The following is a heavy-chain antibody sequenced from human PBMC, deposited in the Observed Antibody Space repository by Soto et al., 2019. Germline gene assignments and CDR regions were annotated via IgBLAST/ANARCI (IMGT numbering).Heavy chain of an antibody. D-gene: IGHD1-7*01. Sequence: QVQLVQSGAEVKKPGSSVKVSCKASGGTFSSYPISWVRQAPGQGLEWMGRIIPILDITDYARNFQGRVTITADNSTSTAYMELGSPSSDDTDVYYCARPTSTGTTSGYYFDYWGQGTLVTVSS. CDR2: IIPILDIT. V-gene: IGHV1-69*02. J-gene: IGHJ4*02. CDR1: GGTFSSYP. CDR3: ARPTSTGTTSGYYFDY.